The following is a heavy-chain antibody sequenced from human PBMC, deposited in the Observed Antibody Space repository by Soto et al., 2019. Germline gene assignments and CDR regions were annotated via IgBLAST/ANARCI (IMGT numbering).Heavy chain of an antibody. D-gene: IGHD6-19*01. CDR3: ERIAVAAPFDY. Sequence: QVQLVESGGGVVQPGRSLRLSCAASGFTFSSYAMHWVRQAPGKGLEWVAVISYDGSNKYYADSVKGRFTISRDNSKNTLYLQMNSLRAEDTAVYYCERIAVAAPFDYWGQGTLVTVSS. CDR2: ISYDGSNK. V-gene: IGHV3-30-3*01. J-gene: IGHJ4*02. CDR1: GFTFSSYA.